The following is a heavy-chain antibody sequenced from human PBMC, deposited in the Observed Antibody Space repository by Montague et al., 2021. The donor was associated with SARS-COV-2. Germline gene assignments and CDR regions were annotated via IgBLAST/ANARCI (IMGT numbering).Heavy chain of an antibody. Sequence: SETLSLTCAVYGGSFSDYYWSWIRQPPGKGLEWMGEINHRGTSKYNPSLKSRVSISLDTSKNQFSLYLSSVTAADTAVYYCARGRQHFNMIVVVMTGGEYYFDXWGQGTLVTVSS. V-gene: IGHV4-34*01. CDR1: GGSFSDYY. CDR2: INHRGTS. J-gene: IGHJ4*02. CDR3: ARGRQHFNMIVVVMTGGEYYFDX. D-gene: IGHD3-22*01.